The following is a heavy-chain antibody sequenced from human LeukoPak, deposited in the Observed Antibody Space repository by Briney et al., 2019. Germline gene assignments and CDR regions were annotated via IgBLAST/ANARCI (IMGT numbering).Heavy chain of an antibody. J-gene: IGHJ4*02. CDR1: GFTFSSYS. V-gene: IGHV3-48*01. CDR3: ARVFWAGTAIDY. D-gene: IGHD3/OR15-3a*01. CDR2: ISSSSSTI. Sequence: PGGSLRLSCAASGFTFSSYSMNWARQAPGKGLEWVSYISSSSSTIQYADSVKGRFTISRDNAKNSQFLQMNSLRAEDAAVYYCARVFWAGTAIDYWGQGTLVTVSS.